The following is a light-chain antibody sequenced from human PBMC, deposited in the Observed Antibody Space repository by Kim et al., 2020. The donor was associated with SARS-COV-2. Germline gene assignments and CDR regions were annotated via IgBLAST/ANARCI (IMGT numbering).Light chain of an antibody. CDR2: AVT. CDR1: QSIDNS. CDR3: QQSYDSPLT. J-gene: IGKJ4*01. V-gene: IGKV1-39*01. Sequence: SASVGDRVTITCRAGQSIDNSLNWYQQKPGKAPKLLISAVTSLQSGVPSRFSGSGSGTDFTLIISSLQPEDFATYFCQQSYDSPLTFGGGTRVEI.